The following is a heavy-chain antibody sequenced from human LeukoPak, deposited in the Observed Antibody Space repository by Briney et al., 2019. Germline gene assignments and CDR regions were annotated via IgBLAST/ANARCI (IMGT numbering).Heavy chain of an antibody. Sequence: GGSLRLSCAASGFTFSSYSMNWVRQAPGKGLEWVSSISSSSSYIYYADSVKGQFAISRDNAKNSLYLQMNSLRAEDTAVYYCARSFLVRGVYYYYMDVWGKGTTVTVSS. CDR1: GFTFSSYS. CDR2: ISSSSSYI. V-gene: IGHV3-21*01. CDR3: ARSFLVRGVYYYYMDV. D-gene: IGHD3-10*01. J-gene: IGHJ6*03.